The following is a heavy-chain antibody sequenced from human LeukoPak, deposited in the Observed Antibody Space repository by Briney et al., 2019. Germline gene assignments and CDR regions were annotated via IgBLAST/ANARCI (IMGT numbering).Heavy chain of an antibody. D-gene: IGHD6-13*01. CDR2: INPNSGGT. CDR1: GYTFTGYY. CDR3: ARDGNRIAAVY. V-gene: IGHV1-2*02. Sequence: GASVKVSCKASGYTFTGYYIHWVRQAPGQGLEWMGWINPNSGGTNYAQKLQGRVTMTRDTSISTAYMELSRLRSDDTAVYYCARDGNRIAAVYWGQGTLVTVSS. J-gene: IGHJ4*02.